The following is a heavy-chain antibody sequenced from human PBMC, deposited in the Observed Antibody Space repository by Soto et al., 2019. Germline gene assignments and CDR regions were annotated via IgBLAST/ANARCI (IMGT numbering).Heavy chain of an antibody. J-gene: IGHJ5*02. CDR1: GGSLSTYL. CDR3: ARSFFP. V-gene: IGHV4-59*01. CDR2: VYYNGSA. Sequence: QVQLEESGPGLVKPSETLSLTCVVSGGSLSTYLWSWIRQPPGKGLEWIGAVYYNGSASYNPSLKSRVSISVDTSKNHLSLTLRSATAADTAVYYCARSFFPWGRGTLVTVSS.